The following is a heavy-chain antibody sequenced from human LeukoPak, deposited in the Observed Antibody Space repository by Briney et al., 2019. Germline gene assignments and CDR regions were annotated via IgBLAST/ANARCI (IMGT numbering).Heavy chain of an antibody. Sequence: PGGSLRLSCAASGFTFSSYSMNWVRQAPGKGLEWVSYISSSSSTIYYADSVKGRFTISRDNAKNSLYLQMNSLRAEDTAVYYCARDVFVVVTPNPGGFDYWGQGTLVTVSS. CDR2: ISSSSSTI. D-gene: IGHD2-21*02. J-gene: IGHJ4*02. CDR1: GFTFSSYS. CDR3: ARDVFVVVTPNPGGFDY. V-gene: IGHV3-48*04.